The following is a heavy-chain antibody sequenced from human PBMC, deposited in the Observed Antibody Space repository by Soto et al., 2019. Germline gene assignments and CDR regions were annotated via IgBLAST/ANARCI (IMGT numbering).Heavy chain of an antibody. CDR3: ASAGGPSYYYGMED. D-gene: IGHD3-10*01. J-gene: IGHJ6*01. Sequence: QVQLVQSGAEVKKPGSSVKVSCKASGGTFSSYAISWVRQAPGQGLEWMGGIIPIFGTADYAQKFQGRVALTADGSTRTAYMELSSLRSEDTNVYYCASAGGPSYYYGMEDWGQGTTVTFSS. CDR2: IIPIFGTA. V-gene: IGHV1-69*12. CDR1: GGTFSSYA.